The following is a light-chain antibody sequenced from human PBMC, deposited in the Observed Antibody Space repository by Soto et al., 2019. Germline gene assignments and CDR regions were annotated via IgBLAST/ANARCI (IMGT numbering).Light chain of an antibody. CDR1: QTIKDNY. CDR2: GSS. J-gene: IGKJ2*01. CDR3: HLYGSSPPYT. V-gene: IGKV3-20*01. Sequence: EVVLTQSRGTLSLSPGERATLSCRASQTIKDNYLAWYQQRPGQAPRLLIYGSSDRATGIPDRFSGSGSGTDFSLTISRLEPEDFAVYYCHLYGSSPPYTFGQGTKLEI.